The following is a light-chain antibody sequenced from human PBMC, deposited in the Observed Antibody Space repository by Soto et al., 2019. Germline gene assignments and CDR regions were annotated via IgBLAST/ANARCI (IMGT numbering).Light chain of an antibody. CDR1: QSVSSN. CDR3: QQYINRPPFT. J-gene: IGKJ3*01. CDR2: GAS. Sequence: EIVMTQYPATLSVSPGERATLSCRSSQSVSSNLAWYQQKPGQAPRLLIYGASTRATGIPARFSGSGAWTEFTLTISSLQSEDFAGYYCQQYINRPPFTLGTGTKVDIK. V-gene: IGKV3-15*01.